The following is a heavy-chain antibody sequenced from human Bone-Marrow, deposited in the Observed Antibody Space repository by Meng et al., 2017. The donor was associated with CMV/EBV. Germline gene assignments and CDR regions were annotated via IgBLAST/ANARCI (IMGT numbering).Heavy chain of an antibody. V-gene: IGHV3-15*01. Sequence: GESLKISCVASGFTFSNAWISWVRQAPGKGLEWVGRIKSKTDGGTTDYAAPVKGRFTISRDDSKNTLYLQMNSLKTEDTAVYYCTTDENDYVWGSYRRPIWGQGTMVTVSS. J-gene: IGHJ3*02. CDR2: IKSKTDGGTT. D-gene: IGHD3-16*02. CDR1: GFTFSNAW. CDR3: TTDENDYVWGSYRRPI.